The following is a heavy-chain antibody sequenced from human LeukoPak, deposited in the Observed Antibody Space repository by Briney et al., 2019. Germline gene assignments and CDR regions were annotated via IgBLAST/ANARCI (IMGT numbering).Heavy chain of an antibody. Sequence: PGGSLRLSCAASGFTFTNYAMNWVRQAPGKGLEWVAVTSSDLNVKLYADSVKGRFTISRDNSRSTLYLQMNSLRPEDTAIYYCAREGYYGSGSPPSLYFDYWGQGTLVTVSS. CDR1: GFTFTNYA. V-gene: IGHV3-30*03. J-gene: IGHJ4*02. CDR2: TSSDLNVK. D-gene: IGHD3-10*01. CDR3: AREGYYGSGSPPSLYFDY.